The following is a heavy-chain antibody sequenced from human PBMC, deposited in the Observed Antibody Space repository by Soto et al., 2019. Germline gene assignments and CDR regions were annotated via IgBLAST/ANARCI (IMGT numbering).Heavy chain of an antibody. CDR1: GFPFEDYA. J-gene: IGHJ3*02. D-gene: IGHD3-10*01. CDR2: ISWDSRSV. V-gene: IGHV3-9*01. CDR3: AKDRSMGPAPDAFDI. Sequence: PGGSLRLSCAVSGFPFEDYAMHWVRQAPGKGLEWVSGISWDSRSVAYADSVKGRFTISRDNAENSLHLQMNSLRAEDTAVYYCAKDRSMGPAPDAFDIWGQGTMVTVSS.